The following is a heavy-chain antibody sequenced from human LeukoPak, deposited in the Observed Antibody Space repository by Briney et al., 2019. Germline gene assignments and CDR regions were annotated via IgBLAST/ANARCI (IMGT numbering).Heavy chain of an antibody. Sequence: PGGSLRLSCAASAFTFSSYAMSWVRQAPGKGLEWVSAISGSGSGTYYADSVKGRFTISRDNSKNTLYLQMNGLRAEDTAVYYCAKEQNSKGYFDFWGQGSLVTVSS. D-gene: IGHD4-23*01. CDR1: AFTFSSYA. J-gene: IGHJ4*02. CDR3: AKEQNSKGYFDF. CDR2: ISGSGSGT. V-gene: IGHV3-23*01.